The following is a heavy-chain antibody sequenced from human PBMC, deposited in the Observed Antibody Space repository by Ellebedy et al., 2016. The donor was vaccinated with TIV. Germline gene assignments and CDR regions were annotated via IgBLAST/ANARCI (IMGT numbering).Heavy chain of an antibody. V-gene: IGHV3-7*01. Sequence: GGSLRLSCAASRFTFSSYWMSWVRQAPGKGLEWVANIRQDGSDMYYVDSVKGRFTISRDNAKNSLYLQMNSLRADDTSVYYCATDGSYGDFRSPAHAFVIWGQGTVVTVSS. J-gene: IGHJ3*02. CDR2: IRQDGSDM. D-gene: IGHD4-17*01. CDR1: RFTFSSYW. CDR3: ATDGSYGDFRSPAHAFVI.